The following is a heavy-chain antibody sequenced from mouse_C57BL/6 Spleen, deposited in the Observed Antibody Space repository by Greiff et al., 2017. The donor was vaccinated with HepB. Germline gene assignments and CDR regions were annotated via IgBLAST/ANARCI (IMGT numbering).Heavy chain of an antibody. Sequence: EVKVVESGGGLVKPGGSLKLSCAASGFTFSDYGMHWVRQAPEKGLEWVAYISSGSSTIYYADTVKGRFTISSDNAKNTLFLQMTSLRSEDTAMYYCARDYYGSSYGYFDVWGTGTTVTVSS. CDR1: GFTFSDYG. J-gene: IGHJ1*03. CDR3: ARDYYGSSYGYFDV. V-gene: IGHV5-17*01. CDR2: ISSGSSTI. D-gene: IGHD1-1*01.